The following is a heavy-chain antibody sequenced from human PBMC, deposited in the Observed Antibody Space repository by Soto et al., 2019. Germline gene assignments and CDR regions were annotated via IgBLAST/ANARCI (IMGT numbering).Heavy chain of an antibody. D-gene: IGHD6-25*01. V-gene: IGHV1-69*13. CDR2: IIPIFGTA. CDR3: ARDSSGRNVNWFDP. J-gene: IGHJ5*02. CDR1: GGTFSSYA. Sequence: SVKVSCKASGGTFSSYAISWVRQAPGQGLEWMGGIIPIFGTANYAQRFQGRVTITADESTSTAYMELSSLRSEDTAVYYCARDSSGRNVNWFDPWGQGTLVTVSS.